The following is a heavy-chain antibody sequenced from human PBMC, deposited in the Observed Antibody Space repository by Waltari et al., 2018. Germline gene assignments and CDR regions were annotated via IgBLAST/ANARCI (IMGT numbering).Heavy chain of an antibody. V-gene: IGHV4-59*01. CDR2: IYYSGST. Sequence: QVQLQESGPGLVKPSETLSLTCTVSGGSISSYYWSWIRQPPGKGLEWMGYIYYSGSTNYDTSLNSRVTISVDTSKNQFSLKMSSVTAADTAVDYCARAGSSGWNYYYYYYMDVWGKGTTVTVSS. CDR3: ARAGSSGWNYYYYYYMDV. D-gene: IGHD6-19*01. CDR1: GGSISSYY. J-gene: IGHJ6*03.